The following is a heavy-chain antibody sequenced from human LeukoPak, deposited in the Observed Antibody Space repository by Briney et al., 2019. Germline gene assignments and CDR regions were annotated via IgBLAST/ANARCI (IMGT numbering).Heavy chain of an antibody. J-gene: IGHJ4*02. CDR3: AKSRRGYSYGRTFDY. D-gene: IGHD5-18*01. V-gene: IGHV3-23*01. Sequence: GGSLRLSCAASGFTFSTYAMSWARQAPGKGLEWVSAISGSGGSTYYADSVKGRFTISRDNSKNTLYLQMNSLRAEDTAVYYCAKSRRGYSYGRTFDYWGQGTLVTVSS. CDR2: ISGSGGST. CDR1: GFTFSTYA.